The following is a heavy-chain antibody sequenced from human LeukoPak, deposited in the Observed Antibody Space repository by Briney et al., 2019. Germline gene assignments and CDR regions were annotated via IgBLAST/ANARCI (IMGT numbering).Heavy chain of an antibody. V-gene: IGHV3-74*01. CDR2: INRDGSST. Sequence: GGSLRLSCAASGIIFSNYWMHWVRQAPGKGLVWVSRINRDGSSTSYADPVKGRFTISRDNSKNTLYLQMNSLRAEDTAVYYCARDKHSGYFDYWGQGTLVTVSS. D-gene: IGHD3-10*01. CDR3: ARDKHSGYFDY. CDR1: GIIFSNYW. J-gene: IGHJ4*02.